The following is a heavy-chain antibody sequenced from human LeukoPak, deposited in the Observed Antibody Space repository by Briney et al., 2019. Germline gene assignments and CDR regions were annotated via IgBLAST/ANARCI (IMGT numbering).Heavy chain of an antibody. Sequence: GGSLRLSCAASGFTFSSYAMHWVRQAPGKGLEWVAVISYDGSNKYYADSVKGRFTISRDNSKNTLYLQMNSLRAEDTAVYYCASAYDYSSELYYFDYWGQGTLVTVSS. V-gene: IGHV3-30*04. D-gene: IGHD3-10*01. CDR1: GFTFSSYA. CDR2: ISYDGSNK. J-gene: IGHJ4*02. CDR3: ASAYDYSSELYYFDY.